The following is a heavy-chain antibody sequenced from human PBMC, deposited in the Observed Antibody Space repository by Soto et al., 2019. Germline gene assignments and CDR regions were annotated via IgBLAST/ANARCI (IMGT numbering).Heavy chain of an antibody. D-gene: IGHD2-15*01. CDR2: VSIGGST. V-gene: IGHV3-23*01. CDR3: AKRRGAGGHFDY. J-gene: IGHJ4*02. CDR1: GFTFSSYA. Sequence: ALRLSCAASGFTFSSYAMGWVRQGPGKGLEWVAVVSIGGSTHYADSVRGRFTISRDNSKNTLSLQMNSLTAEDTAVYFCAKRRGAGGHFDYWGQGALVTVSS.